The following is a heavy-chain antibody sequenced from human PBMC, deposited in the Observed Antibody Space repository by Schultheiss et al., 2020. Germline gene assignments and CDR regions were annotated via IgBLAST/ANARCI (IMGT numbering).Heavy chain of an antibody. J-gene: IGHJ4*02. CDR2: IYYSGST. V-gene: IGHV4-39*01. D-gene: IGHD2-21*02. CDR1: GGSISSSSYY. CDR3: ARRVGLTYCGGDCYPQPFDY. Sequence: ESLKISCTVSGGSISSSSYYWGWIRQPPGKGLEWIGSIYYSGSTYYNPSLKSRVTISVDTSKNQFSLKLSSVTAADTAVYYCARRVGLTYCGGDCYPQPFDYWGQGTLVTVSS.